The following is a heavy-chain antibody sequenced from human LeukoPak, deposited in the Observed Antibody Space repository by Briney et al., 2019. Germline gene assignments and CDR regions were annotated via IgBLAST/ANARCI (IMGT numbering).Heavy chain of an antibody. CDR1: GGSISSSSYY. D-gene: IGHD1-26*01. J-gene: IGHJ5*02. CDR2: IYYSGST. Sequence: SETLSLTCTVSGGSISSSSYYWGWIRQPPGKGLEWIGSIYYSGSTYYNPSPKSRVTISVDTSKNHFSLKLRSVTAADTTVYYCAKHGELLSWFDPWGQGTRVTVSS. CDR3: AKHGELLSWFDP. V-gene: IGHV4-39*01.